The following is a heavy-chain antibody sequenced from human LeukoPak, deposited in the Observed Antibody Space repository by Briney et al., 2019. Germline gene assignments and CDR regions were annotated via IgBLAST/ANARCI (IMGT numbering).Heavy chain of an antibody. V-gene: IGHV3-11*03. CDR1: GFIFSDHY. Sequence: GGSLRLSCGASGFIFSDHYMNWVRQAPGKGLEWVSYINDTGSKTNYADSVKGRFTISRDNAKNSLYLQMNSLRAEDTAVYYCAAAAGYRFDIWGQGTMVTVSS. J-gene: IGHJ3*02. CDR3: AAAAGYRFDI. CDR2: INDTGSKT. D-gene: IGHD6-13*01.